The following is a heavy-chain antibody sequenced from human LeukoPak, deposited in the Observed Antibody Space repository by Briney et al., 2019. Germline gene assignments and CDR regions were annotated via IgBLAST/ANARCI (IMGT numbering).Heavy chain of an antibody. CDR1: GFTFSSYS. Sequence: GGSLRLSCAASGFTFSSYSMNWVRQAPGKGLEWVSSISSSSSYIYYADSVKGRFTISRDNAKNSLYLQMNSLRAEDTAVYYCAGDNYDSSGPYYFDYWGQGTLVTVSS. CDR3: AGDNYDSSGPYYFDY. V-gene: IGHV3-21*01. CDR2: ISSSSSYI. J-gene: IGHJ4*02. D-gene: IGHD3-22*01.